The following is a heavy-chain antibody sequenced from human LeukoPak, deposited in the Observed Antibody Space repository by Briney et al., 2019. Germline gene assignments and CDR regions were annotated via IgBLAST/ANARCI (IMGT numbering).Heavy chain of an antibody. J-gene: IGHJ3*02. CDR1: GFTFSSYA. CDR2: ISYDGSNK. D-gene: IGHD6-19*01. CDR3: ARALAVEGHAFDI. V-gene: IGHV3-30-3*01. Sequence: GGSLRLSCAASGFTFSSYAMHWVRRAPGKGLEWVAVISYDGSNKYYADSVKGRFTISRDNSKNTLYLQMNSLRAEDTAVYYCARALAVEGHAFDIWGQGTMVTVSS.